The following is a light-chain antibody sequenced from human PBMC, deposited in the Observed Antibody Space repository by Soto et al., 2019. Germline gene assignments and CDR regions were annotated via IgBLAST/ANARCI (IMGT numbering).Light chain of an antibody. CDR1: SSDVGGYNY. V-gene: IGLV2-14*01. J-gene: IGLJ1*01. CDR3: SSYTSGFYV. Sequence: QSVLTQPASVSGPPGQSITISCTGTSSDVGGYNYVSWYQQHPGKAPKLMICDVSDRPSGVSNRFSGSKSGNTASLTISGLQAEDEADYYCSSYTSGFYVFGTGTKVTVL. CDR2: DVS.